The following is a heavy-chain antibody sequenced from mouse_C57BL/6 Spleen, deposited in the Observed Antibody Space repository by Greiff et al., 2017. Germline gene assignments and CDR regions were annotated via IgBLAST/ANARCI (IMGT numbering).Heavy chain of an antibody. D-gene: IGHD2-1*01. Sequence: EVQLVESGGGLVQPGGSLSLSCAASGFTFTDYYMSWVRQPPGKALEWLGFIRNKANGYTTEYSASMKGRFTISRDNSQSILYLQMNALRAEDTATYDCARYGGNYGCYFDYWGQGTTLTVSS. V-gene: IGHV7-3*01. CDR2: IRNKANGYTT. J-gene: IGHJ2*01. CDR1: GFTFTDYY. CDR3: ARYGGNYGCYFDY.